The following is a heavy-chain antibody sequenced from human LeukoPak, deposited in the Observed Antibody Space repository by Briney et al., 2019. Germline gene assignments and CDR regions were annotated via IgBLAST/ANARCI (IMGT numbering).Heavy chain of an antibody. CDR2: IYYSGST. V-gene: IGHV4-61*08. J-gene: IGHJ6*02. CDR1: GGSISSGDYY. CDR3: AGIAAPYGMDD. D-gene: IGHD6-6*01. Sequence: SQTLSLTCTVSGGSISSGDYYWSWIRQPPGKGLEWIGNIYYSGSTNYNPSLKSRVTISVDTSKNQFSLKLSSVTAADTAVYYCAGIAAPYGMDDWGQGTTVTVSS.